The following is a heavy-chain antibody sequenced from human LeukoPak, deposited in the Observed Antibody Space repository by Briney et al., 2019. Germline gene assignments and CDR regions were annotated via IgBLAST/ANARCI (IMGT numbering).Heavy chain of an antibody. J-gene: IGHJ4*02. CDR3: ARIIGYSNQFDY. D-gene: IGHD5-18*01. CDR1: GFTFNNNW. Sequence: GGSLRLSCAASGFTFNNNWMHWVRQAPGKGLMWVSRINTDGTRTTYADSVRGRFTISRDNAKSTLYLQMSRLKAEDTAVYYCARIIGYSNQFDYWGQGTLVTVSS. V-gene: IGHV3-74*01. CDR2: INTDGTRT.